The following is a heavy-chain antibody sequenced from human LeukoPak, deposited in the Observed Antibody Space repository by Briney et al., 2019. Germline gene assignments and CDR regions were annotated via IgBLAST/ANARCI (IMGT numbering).Heavy chain of an antibody. CDR3: ARARFETTVTALIRKKNYYYYYMDV. V-gene: IGHV3-7*01. CDR2: IQQDGSDK. CDR1: GFTFSSSW. D-gene: IGHD4-17*01. J-gene: IGHJ6*03. Sequence: PGGSLRLSCAASGFTFSSSWMSWVRQAPGKGLEWVANIQQDGSDKYYVDSVKGRFTISRDNARNSLYLQMNSLRVEDTAVYYCARARFETTVTALIRKKNYYYYYMDVWGKGTTVTVSS.